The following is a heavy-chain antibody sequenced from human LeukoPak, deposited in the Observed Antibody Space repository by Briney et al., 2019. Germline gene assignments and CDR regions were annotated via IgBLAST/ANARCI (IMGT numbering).Heavy chain of an antibody. Sequence: PGGSLRLSCAASGFTFSSYAMSWVRQAPGKGLEWVSTISGSGGYTYYPDSVKGRFTISRDNSKNTLYLQTSSLRAEDTAVYYCARASTTVPNLLDHWGRGTLVTVSS. CDR2: ISGSGGYT. D-gene: IGHD4-17*01. CDR1: GFTFSSYA. CDR3: ARASTTVPNLLDH. V-gene: IGHV3-23*01. J-gene: IGHJ4*02.